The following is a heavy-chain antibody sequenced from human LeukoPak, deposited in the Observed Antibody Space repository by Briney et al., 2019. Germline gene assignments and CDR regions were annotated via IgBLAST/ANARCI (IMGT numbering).Heavy chain of an antibody. CDR1: GYSFTDHY. CDR3: ARDVSTGGFRDRRLDY. V-gene: IGHV1-2*02. CDR2: IIPNGGGT. J-gene: IGHJ4*02. D-gene: IGHD2-8*02. Sequence: GASVKVSCKASGYSFTDHYIHWVRQAPGQGLEWMGWIIPNGGGTNYAQKFQGRVTMTRDTSISTAYMELSRLRSDDTAVYYCARDVSTGGFRDRRLDYWGQGTLVTVSS.